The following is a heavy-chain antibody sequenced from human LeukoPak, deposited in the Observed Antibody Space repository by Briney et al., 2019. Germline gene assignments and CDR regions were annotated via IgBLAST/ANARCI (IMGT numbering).Heavy chain of an antibody. V-gene: IGHV4-39*01. CDR1: GGSISSSSYY. J-gene: IGHJ6*03. D-gene: IGHD2-2*01. Sequence: SETLSLTCTVSGGSISSSSYYWGWIRQPPGKGLEWIGSIYYSGSTYYNPSLKSRVTISVDTSKNQFSLKLSSVTAADTAVYCCARRGGPPMPYYYYYMDVWGKGTTVTVSS. CDR2: IYYSGST. CDR3: ARRGGPPMPYYYYYMDV.